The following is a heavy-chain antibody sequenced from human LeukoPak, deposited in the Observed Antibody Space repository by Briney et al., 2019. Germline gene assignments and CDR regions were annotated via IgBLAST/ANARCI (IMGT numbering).Heavy chain of an antibody. D-gene: IGHD1-1*01. Sequence: PGGSLRLSCAASGFTFSSYSMNWVRQAPGKGLEWVSYISSSSSTTYYADSVKGRFTISRDNSKNTLYLQMNSLRAEDTAVYYCARSRTGSLPNFDYWGQGTLVTVSS. CDR2: ISSSSSTT. CDR1: GFTFSSYS. CDR3: ARSRTGSLPNFDY. V-gene: IGHV3-48*01. J-gene: IGHJ4*02.